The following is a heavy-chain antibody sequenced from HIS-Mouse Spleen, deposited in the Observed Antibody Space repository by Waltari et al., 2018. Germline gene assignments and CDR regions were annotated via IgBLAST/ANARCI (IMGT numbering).Heavy chain of an antibody. V-gene: IGHV4-39*07. J-gene: IGHJ2*01. CDR3: AREIPYSSSWYDWYFDL. Sequence: QLQLQESGPGLVKPSETLSLTCTVSGGPISSSGYHGGWIRQPPGKGLEWIGSIYYSGRTYYNPSLKSRVTISVDTSKNPFSLKLSSVTAADTAVYYCAREIPYSSSWYDWYFDLWGRGTLVTVSS. CDR1: GGPISSSGYH. D-gene: IGHD6-13*01. CDR2: IYYSGRT.